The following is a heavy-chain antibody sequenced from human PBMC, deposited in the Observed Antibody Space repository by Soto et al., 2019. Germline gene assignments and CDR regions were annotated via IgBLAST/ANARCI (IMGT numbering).Heavy chain of an antibody. J-gene: IGHJ6*03. Sequence: GGSLRLSCAASGFTLGGHTMKWVRQAPGEGLEWVSSISSSSTYIYYADSVKGRFTTSRDNAKNSLYLQMNSLRAEDTAVYYCALVGGTEYYYYYYIDVWGKGTTVTVSS. D-gene: IGHD2-15*01. CDR3: ALVGGTEYYYYYYIDV. V-gene: IGHV3-21*01. CDR2: ISSSSTYI. CDR1: GFTLGGHT.